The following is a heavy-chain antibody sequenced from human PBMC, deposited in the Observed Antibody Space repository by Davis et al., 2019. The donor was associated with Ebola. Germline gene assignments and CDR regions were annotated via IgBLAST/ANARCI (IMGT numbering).Heavy chain of an antibody. CDR2: INSDGSST. V-gene: IGHV3-74*01. CDR1: GFTFSSYW. D-gene: IGHD5-18*01. Sequence: HTGGSLRLSCAASGFTFSSYWMSWVRQAPGKGLVWVSRINSDGSSTSYADSVKGRFTISRDNAKNTLYLQMNSLRAEDTAVYYCARAPGYSYGDYWGQGTLVTVSS. J-gene: IGHJ4*02. CDR3: ARAPGYSYGDY.